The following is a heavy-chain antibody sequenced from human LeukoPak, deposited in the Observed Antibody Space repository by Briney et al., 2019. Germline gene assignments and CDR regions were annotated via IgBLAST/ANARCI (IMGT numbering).Heavy chain of an antibody. D-gene: IGHD6-19*01. CDR2: ISNSGENI. CDR3: AKGRYSNGLFDY. Sequence: PGGSLRLSCAASGFALSNNATSWVRQAPGKGLEWVSAISNSGENIYYADSVKGRFTISRDISKNTLYLQLNSLRAEDTAVYYCAKGRYSNGLFDYWGQGTLVIVSS. V-gene: IGHV3-23*01. CDR1: GFALSNNA. J-gene: IGHJ4*02.